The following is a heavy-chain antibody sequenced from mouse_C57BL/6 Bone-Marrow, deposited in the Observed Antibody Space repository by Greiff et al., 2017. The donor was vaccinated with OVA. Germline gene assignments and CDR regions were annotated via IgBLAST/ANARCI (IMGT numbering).Heavy chain of an antibody. CDR2: ISDGGSYT. J-gene: IGHJ3*01. V-gene: IGHV5-4*01. Sequence: EVQGVESGGGLVKPGGSLKLSCAASGFTFSSYAMSWVRQTPEKRLEWVATISDGGSYTYYPDNVKGRFTISRDNAKNNLYLQMSHLKSEDTAMYYCARGLGGAPFAYWGQETLVTVSA. CDR1: GFTFSSYA. CDR3: ARGLGGAPFAY. D-gene: IGHD4-1*01.